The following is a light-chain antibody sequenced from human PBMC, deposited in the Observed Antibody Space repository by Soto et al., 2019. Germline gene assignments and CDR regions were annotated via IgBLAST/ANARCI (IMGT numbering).Light chain of an antibody. CDR3: QQYNSYSPWT. Sequence: DTHMTQSPSTLSASVGDRVPITCRASQSISSWLAWYQQKPGKAPKLLIYKASSLESGVPSRFSGSGSGTEFTLTISSLQPDDFATYYCQQYNSYSPWTFGQGTKVDI. V-gene: IGKV1-5*03. CDR2: KAS. CDR1: QSISSW. J-gene: IGKJ1*01.